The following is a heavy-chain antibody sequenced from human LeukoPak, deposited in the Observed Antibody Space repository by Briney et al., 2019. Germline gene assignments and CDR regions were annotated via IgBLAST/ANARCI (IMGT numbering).Heavy chain of an antibody. D-gene: IGHD2-15*01. CDR1: GGSISSSGYY. CDR2: MYYSGST. CDR3: ARDRYCSGRSCYGPPDY. Sequence: SETLSLTCTVSGGSISSSGYYWGWIRQPPGKGLEWIGSMYYSGSTYYNPSLKSRVTISVDTSKNQFSLKLNFVTAADTAVYYCARDRYCSGRSCYGPPDYWGQGALVIVS. V-gene: IGHV4-39*07. J-gene: IGHJ4*02.